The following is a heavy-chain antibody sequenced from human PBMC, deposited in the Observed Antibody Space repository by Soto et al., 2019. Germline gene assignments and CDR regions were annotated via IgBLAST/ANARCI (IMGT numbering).Heavy chain of an antibody. D-gene: IGHD2-21*02. J-gene: IGHJ2*01. CDR3: AALTATYWNFSI. Sequence: LSLTFTAPGDSITAGGHYWAWIRQQPEKCLEWLGYIHYSGTTEYNKSLKSRLTVSVDSSKNQFSLSLSSVTAADTPIYYCAALTATYWNFSIWGRGTLVRDSS. V-gene: IGHV4-31*03. CDR2: IHYSGTT. CDR1: GDSITAGGHY.